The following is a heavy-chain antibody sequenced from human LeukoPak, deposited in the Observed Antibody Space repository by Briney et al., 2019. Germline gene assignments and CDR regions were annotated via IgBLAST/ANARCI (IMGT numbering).Heavy chain of an antibody. D-gene: IGHD4-17*01. V-gene: IGHV3-21*01. CDR2: ISSSSSYI. Sequence: GGSLRLSCAASGVTFSSYSMNWVRQAPGKGLEWVSSISSSSSYIYYADSVKGRFTISRDNAKNSLYLQMNSLRAEDTAVYYCARTTVTTAIGGLCYYYYRMDVWGQGSTVTVSS. CDR3: ARTTVTTAIGGLCYYYYRMDV. J-gene: IGHJ6*02. CDR1: GVTFSSYS.